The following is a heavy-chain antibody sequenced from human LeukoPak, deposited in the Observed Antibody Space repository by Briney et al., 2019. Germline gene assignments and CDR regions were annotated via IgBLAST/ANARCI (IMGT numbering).Heavy chain of an antibody. CDR1: GGSISRYY. J-gene: IGHJ5*02. Sequence: PSETLSLTCTVSGGSISRYYWSWIRQPPGKGLEWIGYIYYSGSTNYNPSLKSRVTISVDTSKNQFSLKLSSVPAADTAVYYCARAPMVRAGWFDPWGQGTLVTVSS. CDR3: ARAPMVRAGWFDP. D-gene: IGHD3-10*01. CDR2: IYYSGST. V-gene: IGHV4-59*01.